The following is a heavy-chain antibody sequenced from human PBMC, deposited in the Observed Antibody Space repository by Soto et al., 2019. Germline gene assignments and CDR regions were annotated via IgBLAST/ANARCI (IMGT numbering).Heavy chain of an antibody. CDR3: ARDRGVAPPVAGNTHYYYYMDV. CDR2: ISAYNGNT. J-gene: IGHJ6*03. CDR1: GYSFTNYG. V-gene: IGHV1-18*01. Sequence: QDQLVQSGVEVKKPGASVKVSCKASGYSFTNYGITWVRQAPGQGFEWMGWISAYNGNTNYAQKCQGRVTLTTASSKSTAYLELRSLRSDDTAVYYCARDRGVAPPVAGNTHYYYYMDVWGKGTTVTVSS. D-gene: IGHD6-19*01.